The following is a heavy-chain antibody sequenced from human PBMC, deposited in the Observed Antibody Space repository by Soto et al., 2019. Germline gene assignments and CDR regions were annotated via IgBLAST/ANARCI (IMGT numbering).Heavy chain of an antibody. J-gene: IGHJ6*02. CDR1: GGSISSGDYY. Sequence: SETLSLTCTVSGGSISSGDYYWGWIRQPPGKGLEWIGSIYYSGSTYYNPSLKSRVTISVDTSKNQFSLKLSSVTAADTAVYYCATCEVNYYGMDVWGQGTTVTVSS. D-gene: IGHD3-10*01. CDR3: ATCEVNYYGMDV. CDR2: IYYSGST. V-gene: IGHV4-39*01.